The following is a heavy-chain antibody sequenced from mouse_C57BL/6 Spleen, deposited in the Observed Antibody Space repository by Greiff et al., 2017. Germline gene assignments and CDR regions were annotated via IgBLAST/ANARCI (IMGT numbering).Heavy chain of an antibody. D-gene: IGHD3-2*02. J-gene: IGHJ1*03. V-gene: IGHV1-7*01. CDR3: ARRLTWSSYWYFDV. CDR1: GYTFTSYW. Sequence: VQRVESGAELAKPGASVKLSCKASGYTFTSYWMHWVKQRPGQGLEWIGYINPSSGYTKYNQKFKDKATLTADKSSSTAYMQRSSLSYEDSAVYYCARRLTWSSYWYFDVWGTGTTVTVSS. CDR2: INPSSGYT.